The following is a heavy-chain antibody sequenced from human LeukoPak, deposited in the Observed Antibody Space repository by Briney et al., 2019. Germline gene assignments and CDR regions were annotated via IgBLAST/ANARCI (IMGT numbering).Heavy chain of an antibody. CDR3: ARDFDSSGYYYFNPAPTGY. V-gene: IGHV1-69*13. CDR1: GYIFAHNG. J-gene: IGHJ4*02. D-gene: IGHD3-22*01. CDR2: IIPIFGTA. Sequence: SVQVSCKTSGYIFAHNGISWVRQAPGQGLEWMGGIIPIFGTANYAQKFQGRVTITADESTSTAYMELSSLRSEDTAVYYCARDFDSSGYYYFNPAPTGYWGQGTLVTVSS.